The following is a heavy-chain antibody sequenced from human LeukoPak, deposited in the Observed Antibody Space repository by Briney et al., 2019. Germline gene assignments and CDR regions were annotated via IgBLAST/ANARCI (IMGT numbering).Heavy chain of an antibody. CDR1: GFTFSSYS. D-gene: IGHD3-10*01. CDR3: AKLSYGSGSYYIDY. J-gene: IGHJ4*02. Sequence: GGSLRLSCAVSGFTFSSYSMNWVRQAPGKGLEWVSSISSSSSYIYYADSVKGRFTISRDNAKNSLYLQMKSLRAEDTAVYYCAKLSYGSGSYYIDYWGQGTLVTVSS. CDR2: ISSSSSYI. V-gene: IGHV3-21*04.